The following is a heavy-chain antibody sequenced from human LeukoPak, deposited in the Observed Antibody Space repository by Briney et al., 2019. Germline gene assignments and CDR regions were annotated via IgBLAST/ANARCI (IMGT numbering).Heavy chain of an antibody. D-gene: IGHD6-19*01. CDR1: GFTFDDYA. CDR2: ISWNSGSI. V-gene: IGHV3-9*01. J-gene: IGHJ4*02. Sequence: PGRSLRLSCAASGFTFDDYAMHWVRQAPGKGLEWVSGISWNSGSIGYADSVKGRFTISRDNAKNSLYLQMNSLRAEDTALYYCAKDLRGIAVAGMSSGFDYWGQGTLVTVSS. CDR3: AKDLRGIAVAGMSSGFDY.